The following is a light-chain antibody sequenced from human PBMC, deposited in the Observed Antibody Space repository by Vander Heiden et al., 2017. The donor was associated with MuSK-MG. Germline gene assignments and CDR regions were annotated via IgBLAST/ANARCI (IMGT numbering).Light chain of an antibody. CDR2: DVS. V-gene: IGLV2-14*01. CDR3: SSYTSSSTHVV. CDR1: SSDVGGYNY. J-gene: IGLJ2*01. Sequence: QSALTQPASVSGSPGQSITISCTGTSSDVGGYNYVPWYQQHPGKAPTLMIYDVSNRPSGVSNRFSGSKSGNTASLTISGLQAEDEADYYCSSYTSSSTHVVFGGGTKLTVL.